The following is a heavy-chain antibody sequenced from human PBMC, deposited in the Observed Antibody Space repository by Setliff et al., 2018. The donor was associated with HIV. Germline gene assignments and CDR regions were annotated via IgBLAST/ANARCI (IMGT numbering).Heavy chain of an antibody. CDR1: GGSFPAYY. V-gene: IGHV4-34*01. D-gene: IGHD4-17*01. CDR3: VRRHGDYAFGS. Sequence: SETLSLTCAVYGGSFPAYYWNWVRQPPGKGLEWIGEINYSGDTTYNPSLKSRVSMFIDTPKKQFSLELASVTAADTAVYYCVRRHGDYAFGSWGQGTLVTVSS. CDR2: INYSGDT. J-gene: IGHJ5*01.